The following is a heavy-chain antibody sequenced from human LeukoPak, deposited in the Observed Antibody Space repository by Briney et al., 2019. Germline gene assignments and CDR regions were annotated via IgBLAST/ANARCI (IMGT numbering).Heavy chain of an antibody. J-gene: IGHJ4*02. D-gene: IGHD2-2*02. V-gene: IGHV1-2*02. CDR3: ARGCPVVPAAIYLYYFDY. CDR2: INPNSGGT. CDR1: GYTFTCYY. Sequence: ASVTVSCKASGYTFTCYYMHWVRQAPGQGLEWMGWINPNSGGTNYAQKFQGRVTMTRDTSISTAYMELSRLRSDDTAVYYCARGCPVVPAAIYLYYFDYWGQGTLVTVSS.